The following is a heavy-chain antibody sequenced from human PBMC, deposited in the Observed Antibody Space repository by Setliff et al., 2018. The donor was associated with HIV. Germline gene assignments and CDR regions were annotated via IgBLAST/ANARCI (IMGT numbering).Heavy chain of an antibody. CDR2: ISAYNGNT. CDR3: ARMLVWGRFDH. CDR1: GYTFNNYS. J-gene: IGHJ4*02. Sequence: GASVKVSCKASGYTFNNYSVTWVRQAPGHGLEWMGWISAYNGNTNYAPNLRGRVTMTTDTSASTAYMELRSLRSDDTAVYYCARMLVWGRFDHWGQGTLVTVSS. D-gene: IGHD6-13*01. V-gene: IGHV1-18*01.